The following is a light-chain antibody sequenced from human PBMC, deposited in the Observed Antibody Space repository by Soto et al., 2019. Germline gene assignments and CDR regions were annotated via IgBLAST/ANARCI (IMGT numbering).Light chain of an antibody. J-gene: IGKJ2*01. V-gene: IGKV1-39*01. CDR2: AAA. CDR3: QQTYSTIHS. CDR1: QNIERY. Sequence: DIQMTQSRSSLSASRGDTITISCRASQNIERYLNWYQHKQGKAPQLLMFAAANLESGVPSRFSGSGSGTDFTLTISSLQPEDFATYYCQQTYSTIHSFGQGTKVDIK.